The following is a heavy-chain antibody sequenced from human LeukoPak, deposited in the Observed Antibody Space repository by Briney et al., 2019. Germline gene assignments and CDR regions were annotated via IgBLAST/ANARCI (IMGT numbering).Heavy chain of an antibody. V-gene: IGHV3-53*01. J-gene: IGHJ6*03. Sequence: PGGSLRLSCAASGFTVSSNYMSWVRQAPGKGLEWVSLIYSGGSTFYADSVKDRFTISRDNSENTLFLQMNSLRAEDTAVYYCARGGGYTLRGYYMDVWGKGTTVTVSS. CDR2: IYSGGST. CDR1: GFTVSSNY. D-gene: IGHD3-22*01. CDR3: ARGGGYTLRGYYMDV.